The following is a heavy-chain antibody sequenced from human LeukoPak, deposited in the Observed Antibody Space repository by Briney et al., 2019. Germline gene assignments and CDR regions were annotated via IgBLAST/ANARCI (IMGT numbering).Heavy chain of an antibody. CDR3: ARLLCGGGSCYSDY. J-gene: IGHJ4*02. CDR2: INPNSGAT. V-gene: IGHV1-2*02. CDR1: GYTFTGYH. Sequence: ASVKVSCKASGYTFTGYHMHWVRQAPGQGLEWMGWINPNSGATNKAQKFQGRVTMTRDTSISTAYMELSRLRSDDAAVYYCARLLCGGGSCYSDYWGQGTLVTVSS. D-gene: IGHD2-15*01.